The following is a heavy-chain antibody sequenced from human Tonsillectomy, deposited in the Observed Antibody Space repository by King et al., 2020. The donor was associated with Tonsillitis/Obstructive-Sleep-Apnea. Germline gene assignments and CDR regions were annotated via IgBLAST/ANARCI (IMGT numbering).Heavy chain of an antibody. Sequence: VQLQQWGAGLLKPSETLSLTCAVYGGSFSGYYWSWIRQPPGKGLEWIVEINHSGSTNYNPSLKSRVTISVNTSKNQFSLKLSSVTAADTAVYYCARGRGVLVVYANPAQYAFDIWGQGTMVTVSS. CDR2: INHSGST. CDR1: GGSFSGYY. J-gene: IGHJ3*02. D-gene: IGHD2-8*02. V-gene: IGHV4-34*01. CDR3: ARGRGVLVVYANPAQYAFDI.